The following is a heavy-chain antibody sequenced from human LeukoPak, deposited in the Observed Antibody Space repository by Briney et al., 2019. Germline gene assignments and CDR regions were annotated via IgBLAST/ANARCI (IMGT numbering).Heavy chain of an antibody. CDR2: IYYTGAT. V-gene: IGHV4-59*01. Sequence: SETLSLTCTVSGGSISSYYWSWIRLPPGKGLEWIGYIYYTGATYYNPSLKSRVTISLDTSKNQFSLKLSSVTAADAAVYYCARAGYSYGTGYYFDYWGQGALVTVSS. CDR3: ARAGYSYGTGYYFDY. J-gene: IGHJ4*02. CDR1: GGSISSYY. D-gene: IGHD5-18*01.